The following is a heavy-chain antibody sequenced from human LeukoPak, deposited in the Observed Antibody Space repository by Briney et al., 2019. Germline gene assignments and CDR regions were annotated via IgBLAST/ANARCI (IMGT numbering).Heavy chain of an antibody. CDR1: GFSFSSYA. D-gene: IGHD6-19*01. J-gene: IGHJ4*02. Sequence: GGSLRLSCAASGFSFSSYAMSWVRQAPGKGLEWVSAISASDGSTYYADSVKGRFTISRDNSKNTLSLHMNNLRAEDTAVYYCAKGRSGWYSDFDYWGQGTLVTASS. CDR3: AKGRSGWYSDFDY. CDR2: ISASDGST. V-gene: IGHV3-23*01.